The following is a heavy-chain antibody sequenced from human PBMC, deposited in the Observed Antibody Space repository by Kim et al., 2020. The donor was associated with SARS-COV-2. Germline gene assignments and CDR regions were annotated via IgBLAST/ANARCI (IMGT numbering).Heavy chain of an antibody. D-gene: IGHD3-16*01. J-gene: IGHJ4*02. CDR3: ARGPDHGVYRDYDY. CDR2: INHSGST. CDR1: GGSFSGYY. Sequence: SETLSLTCAVYGGSFSGYYWSWIRQPPGKGLEWIGEINHSGSTNYNPSLKSRVTISVDTSKNQFSLKLSSVTAADTAVYYCARGPDHGVYRDYDYWGQGT. V-gene: IGHV4-34*01.